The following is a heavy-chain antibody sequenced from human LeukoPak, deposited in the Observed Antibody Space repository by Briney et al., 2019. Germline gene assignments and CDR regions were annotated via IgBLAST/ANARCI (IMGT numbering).Heavy chain of an antibody. D-gene: IGHD1-1*01. V-gene: IGHV3-7*01. CDR2: IKPDGTEQ. CDR3: SRITTNGYFEY. CDR1: GFTFSAYW. Sequence: GSLRLSCAASGFTFSAYWLNWVRQAPGKGLEWVANIKPDGTEQYYVDSVKGRFTISRDNAKNSLYLQMNSLRAEDTAVYFCSRITTNGYFEYWGQGALVTVSS. J-gene: IGHJ4*02.